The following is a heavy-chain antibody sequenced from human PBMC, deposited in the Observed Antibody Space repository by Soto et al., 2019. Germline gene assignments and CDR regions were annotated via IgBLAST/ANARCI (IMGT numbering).Heavy chain of an antibody. Sequence: ASVTVSCKSSAYTFTSYAMHWVRQAPGQRLEWMGWINAGNGNTKYSQKLQGRVTITRDTSASTAYMELSRLRSEDTAVYYCARDMGFGLSDYWGQGTLVTSPQ. CDR3: ARDMGFGLSDY. CDR2: INAGNGNT. D-gene: IGHD3-10*01. J-gene: IGHJ4*02. CDR1: AYTFTSYA. V-gene: IGHV1-3*01.